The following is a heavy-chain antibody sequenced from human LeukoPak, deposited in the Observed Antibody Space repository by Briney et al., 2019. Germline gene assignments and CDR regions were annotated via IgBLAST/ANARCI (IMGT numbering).Heavy chain of an antibody. D-gene: IGHD3-22*01. Sequence: GGSLRLSCAASGFTFDDSVMSWVRQVPGKGLEWVSGINWNGGSTGYVDSVKGRFTISRDNAKNSLYLQMNSLRAEDTAVYYCARGRMDSSGYYPLGYWGQGTLVTVSS. CDR3: ARGRMDSSGYYPLGY. J-gene: IGHJ4*02. CDR2: INWNGGST. V-gene: IGHV3-20*04. CDR1: GFTFDDSV.